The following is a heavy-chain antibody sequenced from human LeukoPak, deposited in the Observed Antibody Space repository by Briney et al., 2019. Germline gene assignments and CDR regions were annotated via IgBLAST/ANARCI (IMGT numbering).Heavy chain of an antibody. D-gene: IGHD4-17*01. CDR1: GYSFTDYW. Sequence: GESLKISCKGSGYSFTDYWIAWVRQMPGKGLEWMGIIYPGDSDTRYSPSFQGQVTFSADESISTAYLQWRSLKASDTAMYYCAGGQYDYGDYAFDYWGQGTLVTVSS. CDR3: AGGQYDYGDYAFDY. J-gene: IGHJ4*02. CDR2: IYPGDSDT. V-gene: IGHV5-51*01.